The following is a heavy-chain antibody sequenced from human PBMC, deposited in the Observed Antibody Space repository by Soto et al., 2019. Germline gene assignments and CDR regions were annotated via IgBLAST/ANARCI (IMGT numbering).Heavy chain of an antibody. J-gene: IGHJ4*02. CDR3: AREHVYGVVLLDY. Sequence: GGSLRLSCAASGFTFSDHYMDWVRQAPGKGLEWVGRTRNKANSYTTEYAASVKGRFTISRDDSKNSLYLQMNSLKTEDTAVYYCAREHVYGVVLLDYWGQGTLVTVSS. D-gene: IGHD4-17*01. CDR1: GFTFSDHY. V-gene: IGHV3-72*01. CDR2: TRNKANSYTT.